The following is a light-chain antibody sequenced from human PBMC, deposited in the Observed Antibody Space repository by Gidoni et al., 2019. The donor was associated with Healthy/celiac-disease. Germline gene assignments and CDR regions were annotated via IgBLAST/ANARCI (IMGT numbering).Light chain of an antibody. CDR1: QSVSSN. V-gene: IGKV3-15*01. CDR3: QQYNNWAHWT. CDR2: GAS. J-gene: IGKJ1*01. Sequence: EIVMTQSPATLSVSPGERATLSCRASQSVSSNLAWYQQKPGQAPRRLIYGASTRAPGIPARFSQSGSGTECTLIISSLQSEDFAVYCCQQYNNWAHWTFGQGTKVEIK.